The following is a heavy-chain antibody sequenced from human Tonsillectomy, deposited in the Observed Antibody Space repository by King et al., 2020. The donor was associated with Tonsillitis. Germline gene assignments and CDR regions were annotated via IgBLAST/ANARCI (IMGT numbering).Heavy chain of an antibody. V-gene: IGHV3-23*04. J-gene: IGHJ4*02. CDR3: AEDPGVGIFVY. CDR2: ISGSGGST. Sequence: VQLVESGGGLVQPGGSLRLSCAASGFTFNSYAMSWVRQAPGKGLEWGSGISGSGGSTYYADSVKGRFTISRDNSKNTLYLQMNSLRAEDTAVYYCAEDPGVGIFVYWGQGTLFSASS. CDR1: GFTFNSYA. D-gene: IGHD3-3*01.